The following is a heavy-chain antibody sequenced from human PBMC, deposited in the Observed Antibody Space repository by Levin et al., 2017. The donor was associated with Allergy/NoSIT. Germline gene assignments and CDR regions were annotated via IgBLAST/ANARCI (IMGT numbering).Heavy chain of an antibody. CDR1: GYTFSTYD. CDR3: ARAVRNQLVSDV. D-gene: IGHD2-2*01. Sequence: GESLKISCKASGYTFSTYDITWVRQATGQGLEWVGWMNPNSGNTAYAQRFQGRVTMTRDTSISTAYMELSSLTSEDTAVYYCARAVRNQLVSDVWGQGTTVSVSS. CDR2: MNPNSGNT. J-gene: IGHJ6*02. V-gene: IGHV1-8*01.